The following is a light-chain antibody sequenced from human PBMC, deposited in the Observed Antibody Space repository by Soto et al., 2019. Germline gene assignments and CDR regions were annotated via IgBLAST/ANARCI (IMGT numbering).Light chain of an antibody. J-gene: IGKJ5*01. CDR1: QNVNNN. CDR2: GAS. V-gene: IGKV3-20*01. CDR3: QQYGRPPRAT. Sequence: DIVMTQSPATLSVSPGERATLSCRASQNVNNNLAWYQQKAGQAPRLLIYGASTRATGIPDRFSGGGSGTDFTLSISKVEPEDFAVYYCQQYGRPPRATFGQGTRLEIK.